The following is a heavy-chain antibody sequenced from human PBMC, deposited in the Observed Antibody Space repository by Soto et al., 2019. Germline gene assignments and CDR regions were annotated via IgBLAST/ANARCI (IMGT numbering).Heavy chain of an antibody. V-gene: IGHV3-33*01. Sequence: GGSLRLSCAASGFTFSSYGIHWVRQAPGKGLEWVAVMWYDGSNEDYADSVKGRFTISRDNSKNTMYLQMSSLRGEDTAVYYCAGGGSYYYNSLVYWGQGTLVTVSS. J-gene: IGHJ4*02. CDR3: AGGGSYYYNSLVY. CDR2: MWYDGSNE. CDR1: GFTFSSYG. D-gene: IGHD3-10*01.